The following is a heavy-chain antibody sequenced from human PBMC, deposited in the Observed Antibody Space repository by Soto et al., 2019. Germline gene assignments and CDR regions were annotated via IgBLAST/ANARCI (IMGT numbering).Heavy chain of an antibody. CDR2: INPNSGGT. D-gene: IGHD2-21*02. J-gene: IGHJ6*02. V-gene: IGHV1-2*02. CDR1: GYTFTGYY. CDR3: ARDLACGGDCYNYYYYGMDV. Sequence: ASVKVSCKASGYTFTGYYMHWVRQAPGQGLEWMGWINPNSGGTNYAQKFQGRVTMTRDTSISTAYMELSRLRSDDTAVYYCARDLACGGDCYNYYYYGMDVWGQGTTVTVSS.